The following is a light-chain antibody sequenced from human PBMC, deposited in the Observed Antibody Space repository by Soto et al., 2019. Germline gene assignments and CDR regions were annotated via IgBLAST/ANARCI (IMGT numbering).Light chain of an antibody. J-gene: IGKJ4*01. CDR2: DAS. CDR3: QQRIKWPLT. CDR1: QSINNY. V-gene: IGKV3-11*01. Sequence: EIGLTQSPVTLSLSPGDSATLSCRASQSINNYLAWYQQKPGQVPRLIISDASNRATGIPARFSGSGSGTVFTLTISSLEPDDFAVYFCQQRIKWPLTFGGGTKVEIK.